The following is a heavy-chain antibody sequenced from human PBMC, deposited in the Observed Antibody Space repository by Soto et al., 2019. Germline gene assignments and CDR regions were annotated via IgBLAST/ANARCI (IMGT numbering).Heavy chain of an antibody. J-gene: IGHJ4*02. CDR3: AKSGSFFRPSLGYFDY. CDR1: GYAFPHYV. CDR2: STHTGNT. Sequence: GASVKVSCKTSGYAFPHYVINWVRQAPGHGLEWMGFSTHTGNTNYAQNFQGRVVLTTDTSTSTAYMELSRLSSDDTAVYYCAKSGSFFRPSLGYFDYWGQGTLVTVSS. D-gene: IGHD1-26*01. V-gene: IGHV1-18*01.